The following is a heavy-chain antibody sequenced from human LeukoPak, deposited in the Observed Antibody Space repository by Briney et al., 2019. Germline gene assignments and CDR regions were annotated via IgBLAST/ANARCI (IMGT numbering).Heavy chain of an antibody. J-gene: IGHJ6*02. V-gene: IGHV3-30*18. D-gene: IGHD4-4*01. Sequence: PGGSLRLSCAASGFTFSTYVVIWVRQAPGKGLEWVAIISDDGSRKFYADSVKGRFTISRDNSKNTLYLEMNSLRAEDTAVYYCAKTTARGGYYYYGLDVWGQGATVTVSS. CDR2: ISDDGSRK. CDR1: GFTFSTYV. CDR3: AKTTARGGYYYYGLDV.